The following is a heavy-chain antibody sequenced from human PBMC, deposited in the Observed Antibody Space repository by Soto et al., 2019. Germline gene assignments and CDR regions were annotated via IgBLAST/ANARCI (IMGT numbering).Heavy chain of an antibody. Sequence: GASVKVSSKTSRYTFNNYAMPWVRQAPGQRLKKIRWINAGNGKTKYSQKFQGRVTITRDTSASTAYMELSSLRSEDTFLYYCARDRGSSSCHDYCGHGTLVTVSS. D-gene: IGHD6-13*01. V-gene: IGHV1-3*01. CDR2: INAGNGKT. J-gene: IGHJ4*01. CDR1: RYTFNNYA. CDR3: ARDRGSSSCHDY.